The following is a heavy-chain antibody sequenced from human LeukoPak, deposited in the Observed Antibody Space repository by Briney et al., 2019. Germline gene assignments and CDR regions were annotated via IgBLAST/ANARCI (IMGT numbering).Heavy chain of an antibody. CDR3: ARGREPPYDY. CDR1: GYTFTSYG. V-gene: IGHV1-18*01. J-gene: IGHJ4*02. CDR2: MSSYNGNT. Sequence: ASVKVSCKASGYTFTSYGISWVRQAPGQGLEWMGWMSSYNGNTSFAQKLQGRVTMTTDTSTSTAYMELRSLTSDDTAVYYCARGREPPYDYWGQGTLVTVSS. D-gene: IGHD1-26*01.